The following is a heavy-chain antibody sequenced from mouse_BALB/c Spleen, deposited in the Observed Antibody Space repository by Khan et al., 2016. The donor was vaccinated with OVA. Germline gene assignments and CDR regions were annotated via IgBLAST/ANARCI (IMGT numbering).Heavy chain of an antibody. CDR2: ISYSGST. CDR1: GYSITSGYG. D-gene: IGHD1-2*01. J-gene: IGHJ2*01. CDR3: ARTARIKY. V-gene: IGHV3-2*02. Sequence: EVQLQESGPGLVKPSPSLSLTCTVTGYSITSGYGWNWIRQFPGNKLECMGYISYSGSTNYNPSLKGQISITPDTSKNQFFLQLNSVTTEDTATYYCARTARIKYWGQGTTLTVSS.